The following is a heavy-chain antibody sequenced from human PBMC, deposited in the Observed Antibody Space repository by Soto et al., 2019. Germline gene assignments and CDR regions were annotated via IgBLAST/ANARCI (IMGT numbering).Heavy chain of an antibody. CDR2: IDPSDSYT. J-gene: IGHJ3*02. D-gene: IGHD3-9*01. Sequence: PGESLKISCKGSGYSFTSYWISCVRQMPGKGLEWMGRIDPSDSYTNYSPSFQGHVTISADKSISTAYLQWSSLKASDTAMYYCARTLLRYFDWSPQNAFDIWGQGTMVTVSS. V-gene: IGHV5-10-1*01. CDR3: ARTLLRYFDWSPQNAFDI. CDR1: GYSFTSYW.